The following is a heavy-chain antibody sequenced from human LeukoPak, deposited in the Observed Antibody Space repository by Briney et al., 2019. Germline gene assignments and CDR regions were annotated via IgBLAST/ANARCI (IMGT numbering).Heavy chain of an antibody. CDR2: ISSSSSTI. CDR3: ARGPYYGGAFDI. J-gene: IGHJ3*02. V-gene: IGHV3-48*01. D-gene: IGHD2/OR15-2a*01. CDR1: GFTFSSYS. Sequence: GGSLRLSCAASGFTFSSYSMNWVRQAPGKGLEWVSYISSSSSTIYYADSVKGRFTISRDNAKDSLYLQMNSLRAEDTAVYYCARGPYYGGAFDIWGQGTMVTVSS.